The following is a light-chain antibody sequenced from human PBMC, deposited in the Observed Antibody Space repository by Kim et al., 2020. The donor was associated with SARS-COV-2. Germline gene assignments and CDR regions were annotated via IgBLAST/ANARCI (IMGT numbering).Light chain of an antibody. CDR3: QQYNSWPPP. CDR2: DAS. J-gene: IGKJ4*01. Sequence: DIVMTQSPATLSVSPGERATLSCRASQSVTSDLAWYQQKPGQPPRLLIYDASTRATGVPARFSGSGSGTEFTLTISSLQSEDFAVYFCQQYNSWPPPFGGGTKVDIK. CDR1: QSVTSD. V-gene: IGKV3-15*01.